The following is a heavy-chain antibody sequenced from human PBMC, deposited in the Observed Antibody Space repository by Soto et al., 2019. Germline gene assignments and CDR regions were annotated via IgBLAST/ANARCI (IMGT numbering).Heavy chain of an antibody. CDR1: GGSISSGDYY. CDR2: IYYSGST. D-gene: IGHD3-10*01. J-gene: IGHJ6*02. CDR3: ARDPIIRGVTVYYYGMDV. Sequence: SETLSLTCTVSGGSISSGDYYWSWIRQPPGKGLEWIGYIYYSGSTYYNPSLKSRVTISVDTSKNQFSLKLSSVTAADTAVYYCARDPIIRGVTVYYYGMDVWGQGTTVTVSS. V-gene: IGHV4-30-4*01.